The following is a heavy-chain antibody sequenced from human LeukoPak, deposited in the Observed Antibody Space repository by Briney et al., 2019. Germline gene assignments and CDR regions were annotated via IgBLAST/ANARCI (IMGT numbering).Heavy chain of an antibody. V-gene: IGHV3-15*01. J-gene: IGHJ5*02. Sequence: GGSLRLSCAASGFTFSNAWMTWVRQTPGKGLEWIGRIKSKGSGGTTDCTAPVKGRFTISRDDSKDTVYLQMNSLRTEDTAIYYDSRGPSDHWGQGTVVTVSS. CDR3: SRGPSDH. D-gene: IGHD3-22*01. CDR1: GFTFSNAW. CDR2: IKSKGSGGTT.